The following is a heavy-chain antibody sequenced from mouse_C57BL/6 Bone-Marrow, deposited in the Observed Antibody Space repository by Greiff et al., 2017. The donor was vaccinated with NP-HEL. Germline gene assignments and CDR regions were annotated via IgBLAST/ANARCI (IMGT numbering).Heavy chain of an antibody. CDR2: IDPENGDT. J-gene: IGHJ4*01. V-gene: IGHV14-4*01. D-gene: IGHD2-2*01. CDR1: GFNIKDDY. CDR3: TSGAVTTGGYAMDY. Sequence: DVKLQESGAELVRPGASVKLSCTASGFNIKDDYMHWVKQRPEQGLEWIGWIDPENGDTEYASKFQGKATITADTSSNTAYLQLSSLTSEDTAVYYCTSGAVTTGGYAMDYWGQGTSVTVSS.